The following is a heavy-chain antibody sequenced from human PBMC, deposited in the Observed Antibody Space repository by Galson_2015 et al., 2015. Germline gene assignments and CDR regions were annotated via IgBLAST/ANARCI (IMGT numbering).Heavy chain of an antibody. CDR1: GYTLTELS. D-gene: IGHD3-10*01. J-gene: IGHJ4*02. CDR3: ATGFIWFGEPQDSMPDY. CDR2: FDPEDGET. Sequence: SVKVSCKVSGYTLTELSMHWVRQAPGKGLEWMGGFDPEDGETIYAQKFQGRVTMTEDTSTDTAYMELSSLRSEDTAVYYCATGFIWFGEPQDSMPDYWGQGTLVTASS. V-gene: IGHV1-24*01.